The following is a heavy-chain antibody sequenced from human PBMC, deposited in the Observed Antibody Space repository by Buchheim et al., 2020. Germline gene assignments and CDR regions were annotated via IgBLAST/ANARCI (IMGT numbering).Heavy chain of an antibody. CDR1: GGSISSGSYY. CDR3: ARVGYYYDSSGYSPIDY. CDR2: IYTSGST. Sequence: QVQLQESGPGLVKPSQTLSLTCTVSGGSISSGSYYWSWIRQPAGKGLEWIGRIYTSGSTNYNPSLKSRVTIPVDTSKNQFSLKLSSVTAADTAVYYCARVGYYYDSSGYSPIDYWGQGTL. V-gene: IGHV4-61*02. J-gene: IGHJ4*02. D-gene: IGHD3-22*01.